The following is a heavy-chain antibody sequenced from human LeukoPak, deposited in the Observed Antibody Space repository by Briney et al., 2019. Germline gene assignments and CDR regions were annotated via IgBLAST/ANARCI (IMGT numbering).Heavy chain of an antibody. J-gene: IGHJ4*02. CDR2: TKNRANSYTT. D-gene: IGHD2-8*02. Sequence: GGSLRLSCAASGFTFSDHYMDWVRQAPGKGLEWVGRTKNRANSYTTLYAASVKGKFTVSRDDSKNSLYLQMNSLETEDTAVYYCARGSYCSGGVCPAPFDSWGQGSLVTVSS. V-gene: IGHV3-72*01. CDR1: GFTFSDHY. CDR3: ARGSYCSGGVCPAPFDS.